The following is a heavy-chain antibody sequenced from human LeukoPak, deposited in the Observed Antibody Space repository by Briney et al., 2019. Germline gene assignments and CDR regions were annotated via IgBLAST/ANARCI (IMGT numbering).Heavy chain of an antibody. CDR1: GYTFTGYY. CDR2: INPNSGGT. CDR3: ARDGDRSWYRA. J-gene: IGHJ5*02. D-gene: IGHD6-13*01. V-gene: IGHV1-2*02. Sequence: ASVKVSCKASGYTFTGYYMHWVRQAPGQGLEWVGWINPNSGGTNYAQKLQGRVTMTTDTSTSTAYMELRSLRSDDTAVYYCARDGDRSWYRAWGQGTLVTVSS.